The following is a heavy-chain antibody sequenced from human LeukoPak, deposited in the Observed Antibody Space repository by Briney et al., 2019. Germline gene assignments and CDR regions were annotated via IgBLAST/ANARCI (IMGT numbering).Heavy chain of an antibody. V-gene: IGHV4-59*01. CDR3: ARGNVLLWFGELEVDWFDP. CDR2: IYYSGSI. CDR1: GGSISSYY. D-gene: IGHD3-10*01. Sequence: SETLSLTCTVSGGSISSYYWSWIRQPPGKGLEWIGYIYYSGSINYNPSLKSRVTISVDTSKNQFSLKLSSVTAADTAVYYCARGNVLLWFGELEVDWFDPWGQGTLVTVSS. J-gene: IGHJ5*02.